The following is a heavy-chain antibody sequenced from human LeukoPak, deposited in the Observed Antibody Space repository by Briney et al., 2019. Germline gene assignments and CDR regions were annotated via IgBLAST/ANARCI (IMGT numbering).Heavy chain of an antibody. CDR2: INHSGST. J-gene: IGHJ2*01. Sequence: SETLSLTCAVYGGSFSGYYWSWIRQPPGKGLEWIGEINHSGSTNYNPSLKSRVAISVDTSKNQFSLKLSSVTAADTAVYYCARGRYCSSTSCYNWYFDLWGRGTLVTVSS. CDR1: GGSFSGYY. D-gene: IGHD2-2*01. V-gene: IGHV4-34*01. CDR3: ARGRYCSSTSCYNWYFDL.